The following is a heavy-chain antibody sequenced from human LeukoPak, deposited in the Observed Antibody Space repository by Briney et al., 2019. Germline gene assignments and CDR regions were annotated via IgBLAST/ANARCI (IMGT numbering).Heavy chain of an antibody. Sequence: GRSLRLSCAASGFTFDDYAMHWVRQAPGKGLEWVSGISWNSGSIGYADSVKGRFTISRDNAKNSLYLQMNSLRAEDTALYYCARVWSSSGEPFDYWGQGTLVTVSS. J-gene: IGHJ4*02. D-gene: IGHD6-6*01. V-gene: IGHV3-9*01. CDR2: ISWNSGSI. CDR1: GFTFDDYA. CDR3: ARVWSSSGEPFDY.